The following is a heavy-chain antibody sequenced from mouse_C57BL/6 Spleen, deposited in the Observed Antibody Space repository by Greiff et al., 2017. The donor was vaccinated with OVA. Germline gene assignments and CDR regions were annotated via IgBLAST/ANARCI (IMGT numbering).Heavy chain of an antibody. CDR2: INPNNGGT. V-gene: IGHV1-26*01. CDR1: GYTFTDYY. D-gene: IGHD2-5*01. CDR3: ARSGSNPYWYFDV. Sequence: VQLQQSGPELVKPGASVKISCKASGYTFTDYYMNWVKQSHGKSLEWIGDINPNNGGTSYNQKFKGKATLTVDKSSSTAYMELRSLTSEDSAVYYCARSGSNPYWYFDVWGTGTTVTVSS. J-gene: IGHJ1*03.